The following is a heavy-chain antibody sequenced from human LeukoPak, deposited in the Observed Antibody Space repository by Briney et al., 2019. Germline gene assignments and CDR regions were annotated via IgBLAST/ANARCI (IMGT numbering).Heavy chain of an antibody. D-gene: IGHD3-3*01. CDR3: AKDRIFGVVHLDY. V-gene: IGHV3-30*02. CDR1: GFTVSSNY. J-gene: IGHJ4*02. CDR2: IRYDGSNK. Sequence: PGGSERLCCAASGFTVSSNYMSWVRQAPGKGLEWVAFIRYDGSNKYYADSVKGRFTISRDNSKNTLYLQMNSLRAEDTAVYYCAKDRIFGVVHLDYWGQGTLVTVSS.